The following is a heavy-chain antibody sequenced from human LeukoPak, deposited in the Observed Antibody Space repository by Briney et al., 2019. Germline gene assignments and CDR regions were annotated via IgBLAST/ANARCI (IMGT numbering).Heavy chain of an antibody. D-gene: IGHD1-26*01. J-gene: IGHJ4*02. CDR1: GFTFSSYA. CDR2: ISGSGGST. V-gene: IGHV3-23*01. Sequence: GGSLRLSCAASGFTFSSYAMSWVRQAPGKGLECVSAISGSGGSTYYADSVKGRFTISRDNSKNTLYLQMNSLRAEDTAVYYCASLCSGSYYFDYWGQGTLVTVSS. CDR3: ASLCSGSYYFDY.